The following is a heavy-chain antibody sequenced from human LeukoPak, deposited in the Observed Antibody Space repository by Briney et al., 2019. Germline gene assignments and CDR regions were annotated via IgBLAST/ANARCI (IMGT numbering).Heavy chain of an antibody. V-gene: IGHV3-72*01. CDR3: VALLRGIGY. CDR2: SRNEGHSYST. J-gene: IGHJ4*02. CDR1: GXTFSDHY. D-gene: IGHD3-10*01. Sequence: GGSLRLSCAVSGXTFSDHYMDWVRQAPGKGLEWIARSRNEGHSYSTDFAASVRGRASLSRDHSRNSLYLQINSLRTDDTAVYYCVALLRGIGYWGQGTLVTVSS.